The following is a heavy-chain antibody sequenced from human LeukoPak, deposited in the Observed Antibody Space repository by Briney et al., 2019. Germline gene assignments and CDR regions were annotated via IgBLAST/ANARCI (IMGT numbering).Heavy chain of an antibody. V-gene: IGHV3-23*01. J-gene: IGHJ4*02. CDR1: GFTFSSYA. D-gene: IGHD3-3*01. Sequence: GGSLRLSCAASGFTFSSYAMSWVRQAPGKGLVWVSAISGSGGSTYYADSVKGRFTISRDNSKNILYLQMNSLRAEDTAVYYYADHRAQFWSGYPFDYWGQGTLVTVSS. CDR3: ADHRAQFWSGYPFDY. CDR2: ISGSGGST.